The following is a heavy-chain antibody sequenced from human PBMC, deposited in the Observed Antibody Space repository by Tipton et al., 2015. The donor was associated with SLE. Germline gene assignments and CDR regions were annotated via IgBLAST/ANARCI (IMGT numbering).Heavy chain of an antibody. J-gene: IGHJ3*02. D-gene: IGHD7-27*01. Sequence: LRLSCTVSGGSISSSSYYWGWIRQPPGKGLEWIESIYYSGSTYYNPSLKSRVTISVDTSKNQFSLKLSSVTAADTAVYYCARVLTGDPGDIWGQGTMVTVSS. CDR1: GGSISSSSYY. CDR3: ARVLTGDPGDI. CDR2: IYYSGST. V-gene: IGHV4-39*07.